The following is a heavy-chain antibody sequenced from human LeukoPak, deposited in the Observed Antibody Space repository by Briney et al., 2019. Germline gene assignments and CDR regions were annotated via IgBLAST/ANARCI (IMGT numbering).Heavy chain of an antibody. D-gene: IGHD1-26*01. CDR1: GGSISSYY. V-gene: IGHV4-4*07. CDR2: IYTSGST. J-gene: IGHJ5*02. CDR3: ARELGATLDWFDP. Sequence: PSETLSLTFTVSGGSISSYYWSWIRQPAGKGLEGIGRIYTSGSTNYNLPLKSRVTMSVDTSKNQSSLKLSAVPAADTAVYYCARELGATLDWFDPWGQGNLVTVSS.